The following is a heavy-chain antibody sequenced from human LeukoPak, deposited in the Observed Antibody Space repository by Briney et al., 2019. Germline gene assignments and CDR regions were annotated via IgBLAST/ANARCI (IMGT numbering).Heavy chain of an antibody. CDR3: ATLKLLWFGELGYMDV. CDR1: GFTFTTYS. J-gene: IGHJ6*03. D-gene: IGHD3-10*01. V-gene: IGHV3-23*01. Sequence: GGSLRLSCAASGFTFTTYSMNWVRQAPGKGLEWVSAISGSGGSTYYADSVKGRFTISRDNSKNTLYLQMNSLRAEDTAVYYCATLKLLWFGELGYMDVWGKGTTVAISS. CDR2: ISGSGGST.